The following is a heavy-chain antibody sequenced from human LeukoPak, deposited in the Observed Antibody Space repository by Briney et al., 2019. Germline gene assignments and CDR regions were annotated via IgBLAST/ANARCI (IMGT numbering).Heavy chain of an antibody. Sequence: ASLKVSCKASGYTFTGHFIHWVRQAPGQGLEWMGWISAYNGNANYAQKLQGRVTMTTDTSTSTAYMELRSLRSDDTAVYYCARDRSNYDILTGFPYWGQGTTVTVSS. V-gene: IGHV1-18*04. CDR1: GYTFTGHF. J-gene: IGHJ6*02. CDR3: ARDRSNYDILTGFPY. CDR2: ISAYNGNA. D-gene: IGHD3-9*01.